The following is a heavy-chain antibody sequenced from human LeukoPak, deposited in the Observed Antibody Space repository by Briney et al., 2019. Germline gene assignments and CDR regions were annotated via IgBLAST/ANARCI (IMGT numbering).Heavy chain of an antibody. J-gene: IGHJ5*02. D-gene: IGHD3-22*01. CDR2: IYYSGST. V-gene: IGHV4-59*01. CDR1: GGSISSYY. Sequence: SETLSLTCTVSGGSISSYYWSWIRQPPGKGLEWIGYIYYSGSTNYNPSLKSRVTTSVDTSKNQFSLKLSSVTAADTAVYYCARDSSGYYPYNWFDPWGQGTLVTVSS. CDR3: ARDSSGYYPYNWFDP.